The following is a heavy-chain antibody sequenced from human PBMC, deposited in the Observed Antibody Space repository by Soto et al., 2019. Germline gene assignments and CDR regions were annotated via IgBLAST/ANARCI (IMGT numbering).Heavy chain of an antibody. V-gene: IGHV4-31*03. J-gene: IGHJ3*02. CDR1: GGSISSGGYY. D-gene: IGHD3-9*01. Sequence: PSETLSLTCTVSGGSISSGGYYWSWIRQHPGMGLEWIGYIYYSGSTYYNPSLKSRVTISVDTSKNQFSLKLSSVTAADTAVYYCARGLRYFDWPGAFDIWGQGTMVTVSS. CDR3: ARGLRYFDWPGAFDI. CDR2: IYYSGST.